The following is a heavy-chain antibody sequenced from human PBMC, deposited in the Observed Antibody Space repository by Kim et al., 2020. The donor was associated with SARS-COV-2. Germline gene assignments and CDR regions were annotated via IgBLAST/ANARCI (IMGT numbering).Heavy chain of an antibody. D-gene: IGHD6-13*01. V-gene: IGHV1-18*01. Sequence: ASVKVSCKASGYTFTSYGISWVRQAPGQGLEWMGWISAYNGNTNYAQKLQGRVTMTTDTSTSTAYMELRSLRSNDTAVYYCARGLLRASSSPFDYWGQGTLVTVSS. J-gene: IGHJ4*02. CDR3: ARGLLRASSSPFDY. CDR1: GYTFTSYG. CDR2: ISAYNGNT.